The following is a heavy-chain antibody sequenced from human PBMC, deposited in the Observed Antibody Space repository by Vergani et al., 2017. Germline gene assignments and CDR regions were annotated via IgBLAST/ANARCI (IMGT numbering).Heavy chain of an antibody. CDR3: VRDRPLEFDRDY. D-gene: IGHD1-1*01. J-gene: IGHJ4*02. Sequence: VQLLESGGGLAQPGGSLRLSCAASGFTFSGYSMFWVRQSPGQGLEWVTLISHDGTNRHYADSVVGRFTISRDNSKRMVYLQMNNLRPDDTALYYCVRDRPLEFDRDYWGQGTLVTVSS. V-gene: IGHV3-30-3*01. CDR2: ISHDGTNR. CDR1: GFTFSGYS.